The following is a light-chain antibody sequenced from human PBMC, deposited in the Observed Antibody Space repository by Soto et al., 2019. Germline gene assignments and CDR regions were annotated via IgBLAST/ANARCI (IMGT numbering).Light chain of an antibody. V-gene: IGLV2-8*01. J-gene: IGLJ2*01. CDR3: SSYSARNNFLI. CDR1: SSDVGAYDY. CDR2: EVS. Sequence: QSALTQPPSASGSPGQSVTISCTGTSSDVGAYDYVSWYQQHPGKPPKLIIYEVSKRPSGVPGRFAGSKSDNTASLTVSGLQAEDEAGYFCSSYSARNNFLIFGGGTKLTVL.